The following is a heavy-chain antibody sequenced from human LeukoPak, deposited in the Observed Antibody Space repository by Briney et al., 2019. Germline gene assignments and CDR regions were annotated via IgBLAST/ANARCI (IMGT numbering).Heavy chain of an antibody. V-gene: IGHV4-39*07. CDR2: ISYIGTT. J-gene: IGHJ4*02. D-gene: IGHD2-8*02. CDR3: ARRNRYCTSDDCAHYYDS. Sequence: PSETLSLTCTVSGDSISSRMSDFWGWIRQSPGKGLEWIGEISYIGTTYYNPSLESRVSISLEMSKNQFSLKLNSMTAADTALYYCARRNRYCTSDDCAHYYDSWGQGTLVIVSS. CDR1: GDSISSRMSDF.